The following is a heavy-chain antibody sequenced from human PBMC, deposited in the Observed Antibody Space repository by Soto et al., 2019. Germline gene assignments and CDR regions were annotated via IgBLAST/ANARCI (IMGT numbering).Heavy chain of an antibody. V-gene: IGHV3-9*01. J-gene: IGHJ4*02. D-gene: IGHD2-15*01. CDR2: ISWNSGSI. CDR3: AKEYPYCSGGSCYSGGLDY. CDR1: GFTFDDYA. Sequence: GGSLRLSCAASGFTFDDYAMHWVRQAPGKGLEWVSGISWNSGSIGYADSVKGRFTISRDNAKNSLYLQMNSLRAEDTALYYCAKEYPYCSGGSCYSGGLDYWGQGTLVTVSS.